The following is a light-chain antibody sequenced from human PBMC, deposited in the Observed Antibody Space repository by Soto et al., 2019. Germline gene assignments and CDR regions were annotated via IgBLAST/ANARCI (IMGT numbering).Light chain of an antibody. Sequence: QSALTQPPSASGSPGQSVTISCTGTSSDVGDYSYVSWYQQYPGKAPKLIIYEVNKRPSGVPDRFSGSKSGNTASLTVSGLQAEDAADYYCSSYAGSNNLVFGGGTKVTVL. CDR2: EVN. V-gene: IGLV2-8*01. J-gene: IGLJ2*01. CDR3: SSYAGSNNLV. CDR1: SSDVGDYSY.